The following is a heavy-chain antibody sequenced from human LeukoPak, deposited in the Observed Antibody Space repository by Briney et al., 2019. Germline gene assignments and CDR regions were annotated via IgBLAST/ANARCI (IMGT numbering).Heavy chain of an antibody. Sequence: ASVKVSCKASGYSFTTYYMHWVRQAPGQGLEWMGIINPSGGSTNYAQKFQGRVTMTRDTSTSTVYMELSSLRSDDTAVYYCARPHGGGYGILFDYWGQGTLVTVSS. V-gene: IGHV1-46*01. CDR1: GYSFTTYY. D-gene: IGHD5-12*01. J-gene: IGHJ4*02. CDR3: ARPHGGGYGILFDY. CDR2: INPSGGST.